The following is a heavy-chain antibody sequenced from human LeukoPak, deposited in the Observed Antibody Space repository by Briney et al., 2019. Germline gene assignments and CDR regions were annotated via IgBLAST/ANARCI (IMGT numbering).Heavy chain of an antibody. CDR2: ISGSSHDI. CDR1: GLTFSDYY. J-gene: IGHJ4*02. Sequence: NPGGSLRLSCAASGLTFSDYYMNWIRQTPGKGLEWLSYISGSSHDINYADSVKGRFTVSRDNVKNSLYLEMNSLRVKDTAVYYCVRWAREADNWGRGTQVTVSS. V-gene: IGHV3-11*06. CDR3: VRWAREADN. D-gene: IGHD2-15*01.